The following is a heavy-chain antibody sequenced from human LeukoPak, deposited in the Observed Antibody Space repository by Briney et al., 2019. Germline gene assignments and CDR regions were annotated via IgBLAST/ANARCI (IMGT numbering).Heavy chain of an antibody. CDR3: ARDRGWLRLNDY. CDR1: GFTFSSYS. CDR2: ISSSSSYI. V-gene: IGHV3-21*01. Sequence: PGGSLRLSCAASGFTFSSYSMNWVRQAPGKGLEGVSSISSSSSYIYYADSVKGRFTISRDNAKNSLYLQMNSLRAEDTAVYYCARDRGWLRLNDYGGQGTLVTVSS. D-gene: IGHD5-12*01. J-gene: IGHJ4*02.